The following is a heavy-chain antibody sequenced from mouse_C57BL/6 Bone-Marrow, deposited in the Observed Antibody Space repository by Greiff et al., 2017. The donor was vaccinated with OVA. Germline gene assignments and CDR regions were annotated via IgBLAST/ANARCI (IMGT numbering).Heavy chain of an antibody. V-gene: IGHV1-81*01. D-gene: IGHD1-1*01. J-gene: IGHJ3*01. CDR1: GYTFTSYG. CDR3: ARGYGSSRFAY. CDR2: IYPRSGNT. Sequence: VQLQQSGAELARPGASVKLSCKASGYTFTSYGISWVKQRTGQGLEWIGEIYPRSGNTYYNEKFKGKATLTADNSSSTAYMELRSLTSEDSSVYICARGYGSSRFAYWGQGTLVTVSA.